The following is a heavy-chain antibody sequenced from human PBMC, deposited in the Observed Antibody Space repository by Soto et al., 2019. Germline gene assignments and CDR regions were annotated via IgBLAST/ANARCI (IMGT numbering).Heavy chain of an antibody. Sequence: SETLSLTCAVYGGSFSGYYWSWIRQPPGKGLEWIGEINHSGSTNYNPSLKSRVTISVDTSKNQFSLKLSSVTAADTAVYYCAGAGAYYFDYWGQGTLVTVSS. CDR2: INHSGST. CDR3: AGAGAYYFDY. V-gene: IGHV4-34*01. J-gene: IGHJ4*02. D-gene: IGHD1-26*01. CDR1: GGSFSGYY.